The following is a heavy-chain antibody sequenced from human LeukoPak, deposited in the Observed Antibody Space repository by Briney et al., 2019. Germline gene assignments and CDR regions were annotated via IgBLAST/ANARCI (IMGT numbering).Heavy chain of an antibody. CDR3: ARDRRRYYGSGSYGNWFDP. Sequence: GASVKVSCKASGYTFTSYAMHWVRQAPGQRLEWMGWINAGNANTKYSQKFQGRVTITRDTSASTAYMELSSLRSEDTAVYYCARDRRRYYGSGSYGNWFDPWGQGTLVTVSS. CDR1: GYTFTSYA. CDR2: INAGNANT. J-gene: IGHJ5*02. D-gene: IGHD3-10*01. V-gene: IGHV1-3*01.